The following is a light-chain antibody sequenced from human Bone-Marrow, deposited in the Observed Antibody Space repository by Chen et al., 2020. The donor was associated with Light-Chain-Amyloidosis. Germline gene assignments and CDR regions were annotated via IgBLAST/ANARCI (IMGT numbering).Light chain of an antibody. J-gene: IGKJ1*01. Sequence: DIVMTQSPLSLPVTPGEPASISCRSSQSLLHSNGYNYLDWYLQKPGQSPQLLIYLGYNRASGVPDRFSGSGSGTDFTLNISRVEAEDVGVYYCMQALQTTWTFGQGTKVEIK. V-gene: IGKV2-28*01. CDR1: QSLLHSNGYNY. CDR2: LGY. CDR3: MQALQTTWT.